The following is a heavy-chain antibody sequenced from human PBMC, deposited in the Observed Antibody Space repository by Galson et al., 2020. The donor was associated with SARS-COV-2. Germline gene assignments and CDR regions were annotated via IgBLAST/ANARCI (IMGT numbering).Heavy chain of an antibody. CDR3: AGGQSGNYLAYDY. Sequence: GESLKISCAASGFTFSTYPIHWVRQAPGKGLEWVAVISYDGNNKYYADSVKGRFTISRDNYKNTVNLEMNSLRVEDTAVYYCAGGQSGNYLAYDYWGQGTLVTVSS. CDR1: GFTFSTYP. D-gene: IGHD1-26*01. V-gene: IGHV3-30*04. J-gene: IGHJ4*02. CDR2: ISYDGNNK.